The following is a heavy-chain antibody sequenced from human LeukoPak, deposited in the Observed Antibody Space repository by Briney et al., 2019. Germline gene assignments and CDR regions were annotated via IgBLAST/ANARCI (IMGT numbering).Heavy chain of an antibody. Sequence: GGSLRLSCAASGFTFSSYAMSWVRQAPGKGLEWVSAISGSGGSTYYADSVKGRFTISRDNSKNTLYLQMNSLRAEDTAVYYCAKDLPTSYGSGSPYYFDYWGQGTLVTVSS. V-gene: IGHV3-23*01. CDR1: GFTFSSYA. D-gene: IGHD3-10*01. J-gene: IGHJ4*02. CDR3: AKDLPTSYGSGSPYYFDY. CDR2: ISGSGGST.